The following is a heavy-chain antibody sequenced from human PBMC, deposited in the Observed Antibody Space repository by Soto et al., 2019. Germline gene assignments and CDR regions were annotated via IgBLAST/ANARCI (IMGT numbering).Heavy chain of an antibody. J-gene: IGHJ4*02. CDR2: ISAYNGNT. Sequence: ASVKVSCKASGYTFTSYGISWVRQAPGQGLEWMGWISAYNGNTNYAQKLQGRVTMTTDTSTSTAYMELRSLRSDDTAVYYCARDPYYDILTGTVSKYYFDYWGQGTLVTVSS. CDR1: GYTFTSYG. CDR3: ARDPYYDILTGTVSKYYFDY. D-gene: IGHD3-9*01. V-gene: IGHV1-18*01.